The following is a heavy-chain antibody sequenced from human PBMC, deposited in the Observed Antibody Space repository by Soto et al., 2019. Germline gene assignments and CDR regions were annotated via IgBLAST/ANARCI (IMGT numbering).Heavy chain of an antibody. CDR1: GFTFSSYW. V-gene: IGHV3-74*01. CDR3: ASSLLTPFDY. CDR2: INSDGSST. D-gene: IGHD7-27*01. J-gene: IGHJ4*02. Sequence: PGGSPRLSCEASGFTFSSYWMHWVRQAPGKGLVWVSRINSDGSSTSYADSVKGRFTISRDNAKNTLSLQMNSLRAEDTAVYYCASSLLTPFDYWGQGTLVTVSS.